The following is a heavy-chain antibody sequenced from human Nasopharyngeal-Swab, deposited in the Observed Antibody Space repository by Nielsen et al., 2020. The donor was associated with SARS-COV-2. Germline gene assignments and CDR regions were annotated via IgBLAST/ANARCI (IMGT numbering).Heavy chain of an antibody. D-gene: IGHD3-10*01. CDR2: MSRSDGTI. J-gene: IGHJ6*02. Sequence: VRQPPGKGLEWVSYMSRSDGTIYYADSVKGRFTISRDNAQDSLSLQMNSLRAEDTAVYYCARGITMIRGATRYYYGMDVWGQGTTVTVSS. CDR3: ARGITMIRGATRYYYGMDV. V-gene: IGHV3-48*03.